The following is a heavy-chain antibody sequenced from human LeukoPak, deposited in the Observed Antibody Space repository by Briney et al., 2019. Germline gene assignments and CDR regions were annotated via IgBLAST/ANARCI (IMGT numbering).Heavy chain of an antibody. D-gene: IGHD6-13*01. CDR1: GFTFDDYA. CDR2: ISWNSGSI. CDR3: AGSWYFDY. V-gene: IGHV3-9*01. J-gene: IGHJ4*02. Sequence: GRSLRLSCAASGFTFDDYAMHWVRQAPGKGLEWVSGISWNSGSIGYADSVKGRFTISRDNAKNSLYLQMNSLGAEDTALYYCAGSWYFDYWGQGTLVTVSS.